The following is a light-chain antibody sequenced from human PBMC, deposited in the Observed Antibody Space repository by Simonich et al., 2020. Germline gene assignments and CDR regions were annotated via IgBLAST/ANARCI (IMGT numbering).Light chain of an antibody. Sequence: QSALTQPASVSGSPGQSITISCTGTSSDVGGYNYVSWYQQHPGKAPKLTIYDVSKRPSGVSTRFSGSKSGNTASLTISGLQAEDEADYYCSSYTSSSTLFGGGTKLTVL. CDR3: SSYTSSSTL. CDR2: DVS. CDR1: SSDVGGYNY. J-gene: IGLJ3*02. V-gene: IGLV2-14*01.